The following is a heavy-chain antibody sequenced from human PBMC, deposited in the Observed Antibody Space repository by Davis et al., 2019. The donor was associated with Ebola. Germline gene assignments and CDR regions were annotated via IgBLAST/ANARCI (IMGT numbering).Heavy chain of an antibody. D-gene: IGHD3-16*02. CDR2: IAWYDDK. CDR3: ARLRLGELSATYYYYYGMDV. CDR1: GFSLSTSGMC. J-gene: IGHJ6*02. V-gene: IGHV2-70*11. Sequence: SGPTLVKPTQTLTLTCTFSGFSLSTSGMCVSWIRQPPGKALDWLARIAWYDDKYYSTSLKTRLTISKDTSKNQVVLTMTNMDPVDTATYYSARLRLGELSATYYYYYGMDVWGQGTTVTVSS.